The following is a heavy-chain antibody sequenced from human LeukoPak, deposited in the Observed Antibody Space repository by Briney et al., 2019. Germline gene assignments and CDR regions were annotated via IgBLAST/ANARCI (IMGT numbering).Heavy chain of an antibody. V-gene: IGHV3-9*01. D-gene: IGHD2-21*02. CDR2: ISWNSGSI. CDR1: GFTFDDYA. Sequence: GGSLRLSCAASGFTFDDYAMHWVRQAPGKGLEWVSGISWNSGSIGYADSVKGRFTISRDNAKNSLYLQMNSLRAEDTALYYCAKDIDERVVTAPTDWGQGTLVTVSS. J-gene: IGHJ1*01. CDR3: AKDIDERVVTAPTD.